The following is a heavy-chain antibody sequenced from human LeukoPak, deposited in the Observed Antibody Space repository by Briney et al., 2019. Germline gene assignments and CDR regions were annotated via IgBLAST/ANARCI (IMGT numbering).Heavy chain of an antibody. CDR2: IRSKADGATR. V-gene: IGHV3-49*04. CDR1: GFTFGDYA. J-gene: IGHJ3*02. Sequence: GGSLRLSCTASGFTFGDYAMSWVRQAPGKGLEWVGFIRSKADGATREYAASVKGRFTISRDDSKSTAYLQMNSLKTEDTAVYHCTRGGDYGDFGAFDIWGQGTMVTVSS. D-gene: IGHD4-17*01. CDR3: TRGGDYGDFGAFDI.